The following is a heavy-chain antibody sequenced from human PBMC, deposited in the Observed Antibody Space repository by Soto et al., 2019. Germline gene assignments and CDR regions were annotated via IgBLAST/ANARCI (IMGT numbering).Heavy chain of an antibody. J-gene: IGHJ6*01. CDR1: GYTITSQG. CDR2: ISAYNGNT. Sequence: WASVKVSCKACGYTITSQGISLVRQAPGQEREWMGWISAYNGNTTYAQKLQGRVTMTTDTSTSTVYMELSSLRSEDTAVYYCARVDPVSSYYSTSGHFYY. V-gene: IGHV1-18*01. D-gene: IGHD2-2*02. CDR3: ARVDPVSSYYSTSGHFYY.